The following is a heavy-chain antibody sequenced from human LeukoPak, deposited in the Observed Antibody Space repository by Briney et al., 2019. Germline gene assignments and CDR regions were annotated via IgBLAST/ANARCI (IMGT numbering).Heavy chain of an antibody. V-gene: IGHV4-39*07. CDR3: ARAVVVVAAKAFDI. CDR1: GGSISSSSYY. CDR2: IYYSGST. D-gene: IGHD2-15*01. J-gene: IGHJ3*02. Sequence: PSETLSLTCTVSGGSISSSSYYWGWIRQPPGKGLEWIGSIYYSGSTNYNPSLKSRVTISVDTSKNQFSLKLSSVTAAGTAVYYCARAVVVVAAKAFDIWGQGTMVTVSS.